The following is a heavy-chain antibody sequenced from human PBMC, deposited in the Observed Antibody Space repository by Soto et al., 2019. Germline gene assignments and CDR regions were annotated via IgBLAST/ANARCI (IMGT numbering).Heavy chain of an antibody. CDR3: AREGLYGGYYYYYGMDV. V-gene: IGHV1-18*01. D-gene: IGHD4-17*01. CDR2: ISAYNGNT. J-gene: IGHJ6*02. Sequence: ASVKVSCKASGYTFTSYGISWVRQAPGQGLEWMGWISAYNGNTNYAQKLQGRVTMTTDTSTSTAYMELRSLRSDDTAVYYCAREGLYGGYYYYYGMDVWGQGTTVTVSS. CDR1: GYTFTSYG.